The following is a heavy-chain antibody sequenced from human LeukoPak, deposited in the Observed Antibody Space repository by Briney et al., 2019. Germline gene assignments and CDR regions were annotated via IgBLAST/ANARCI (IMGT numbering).Heavy chain of an antibody. Sequence: GGSLRLSCAASGFTFSSYGMHWVRQAPGKGLEWVAFIRYDGSNKYYADSVKGRFTISRDNSKNTLYLQMNSLRAEDTAVYYCARDPDSSSWYSDNWFDPWGQGTLVTVSS. CDR2: IRYDGSNK. V-gene: IGHV3-30*02. J-gene: IGHJ5*02. CDR1: GFTFSSYG. CDR3: ARDPDSSSWYSDNWFDP. D-gene: IGHD6-13*01.